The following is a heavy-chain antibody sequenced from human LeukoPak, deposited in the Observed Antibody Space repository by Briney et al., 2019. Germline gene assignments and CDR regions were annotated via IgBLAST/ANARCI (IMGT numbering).Heavy chain of an antibody. CDR1: GFTFSSYG. J-gene: IGHJ6*03. V-gene: IGHV3-23*01. CDR3: GRNNDYGDYDPYYYYMDV. CDR2: ISGSGGST. D-gene: IGHD4-17*01. Sequence: PGGTLRLSCAASGFTFSSYGMSWVRQAPGKGLEWVSAISGSGGSTYYADSVKGRFTISRDNSKNTLYLQMNSLRAEDTAVYYCGRNNDYGDYDPYYYYMDVWGKGTTVTISS.